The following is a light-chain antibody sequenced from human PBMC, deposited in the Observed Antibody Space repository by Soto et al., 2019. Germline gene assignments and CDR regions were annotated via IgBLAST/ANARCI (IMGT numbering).Light chain of an antibody. J-gene: IGKJ1*01. CDR3: QQYNNWPPWT. V-gene: IGKV3-15*01. CDR2: GAS. CDR1: QSANRN. Sequence: EIVLTQSPATLSMSPGERATLSCRASQSANRNLAWYQQKPGQGPRLLIYGASTRATGIPARFSGSGSGTEFTLTISSLQSEDFAVYYCQQYNNWPPWTFGQGTKVDIK.